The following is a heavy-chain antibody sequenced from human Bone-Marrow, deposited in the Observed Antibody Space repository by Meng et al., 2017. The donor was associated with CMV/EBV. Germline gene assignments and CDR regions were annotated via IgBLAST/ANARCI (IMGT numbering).Heavy chain of an antibody. V-gene: IGHV3-74*03. J-gene: IGHJ4*02. CDR1: GFTFSRYW. CDR3: ARDRGGFHDY. CDR2: INGDGSTT. Sequence: LPCPASGFTFSRYWIHWVRQPPGKGLEWVSRINGDGSTTTYADSVMGRFTVSRDNPRNTVSLQMNSLRAEDTAVYYCARDRGGFHDYWGPGTLVTVSS. D-gene: IGHD2-15*01.